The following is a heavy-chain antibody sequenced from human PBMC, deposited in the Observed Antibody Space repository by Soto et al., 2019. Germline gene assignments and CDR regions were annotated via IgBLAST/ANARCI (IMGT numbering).Heavy chain of an antibody. Sequence: GGSLRLSCAASEFTFSNYAISWVRQAPGKGLEWVSAISYGGGTTYYADSVKGRFTISRDNSKTTLYLQMNSLRTEDTALYYCAKDSGGSSWWSGSYYAMDVWGQGTTVTVSS. CDR2: ISYGGGTT. D-gene: IGHD6-13*01. V-gene: IGHV3-23*01. J-gene: IGHJ6*02. CDR1: EFTFSNYA. CDR3: AKDSGGSSWWSGSYYAMDV.